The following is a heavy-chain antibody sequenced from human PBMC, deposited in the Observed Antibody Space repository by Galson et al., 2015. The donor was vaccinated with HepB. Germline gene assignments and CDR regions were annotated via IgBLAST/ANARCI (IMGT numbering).Heavy chain of an antibody. Sequence: SVKVSCKASGYTFTSYAMHWVRQAPGQRLEWMGWINAGNGNTKYSQKFQGRVTITRDTSASTAYMELSSLRSEDTAVYYCARDLYSSGWAGAFDIWGQGTMVTVSS. CDR3: ARDLYSSGWAGAFDI. J-gene: IGHJ3*02. V-gene: IGHV1-3*01. D-gene: IGHD6-19*01. CDR2: INAGNGNT. CDR1: GYTFTSYA.